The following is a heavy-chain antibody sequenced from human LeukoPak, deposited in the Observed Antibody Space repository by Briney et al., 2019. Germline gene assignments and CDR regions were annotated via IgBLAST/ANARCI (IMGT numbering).Heavy chain of an antibody. CDR2: INTYNGNT. V-gene: IGHV1-18*01. J-gene: IGHJ3*02. CDR3: ARQSDVRTRRGDDAFDI. CDR1: GYTFTRYG. D-gene: IGHD3-10*01. Sequence: GASVKVSCKSSGYTFTRYGITWVRQAPGQGLEWMGWINTYNGNTNYAQKLQGRVAITRDTSTSTVYMELRSLRSDDTAVYYCARQSDVRTRRGDDAFDIWGQGTMVTVSS.